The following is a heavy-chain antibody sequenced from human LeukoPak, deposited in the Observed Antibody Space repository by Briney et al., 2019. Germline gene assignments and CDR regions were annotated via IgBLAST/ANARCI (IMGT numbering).Heavy chain of an antibody. CDR1: GYTLTELS. CDR2: FYPEDGET. CDR3: ATGTYCSGGSCYGPRTFQH. V-gene: IGHV1-24*01. Sequence: RASVTVSCKVSGYTLTELSMHWVRQAPGKGLEWMGGFYPEDGETIYAQKFQGRVTMTEDTSTDTAYMELSSLRSEDTAVYYCATGTYCSGGSCYGPRTFQHWGQGTLVTVSS. J-gene: IGHJ1*01. D-gene: IGHD2-15*01.